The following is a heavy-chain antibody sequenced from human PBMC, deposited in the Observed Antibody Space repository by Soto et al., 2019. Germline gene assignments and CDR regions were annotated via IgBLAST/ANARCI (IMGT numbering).Heavy chain of an antibody. D-gene: IGHD6-19*01. V-gene: IGHV6-1*01. CDR3: ARDSGVAVAGTGDYYYYGMDV. CDR1: VDSVSSNSAA. J-gene: IGHJ6*02. Sequence: PSQTLSLPCAIFVDSVSSNSAAWNWIRQSPSRGLEWLGRTYYRSKWYNDYAVSVKSRITINPDTSKNQFSLQLNSVTPEDTAVYYCARDSGVAVAGTGDYYYYGMDVWGQGTTVTVS. CDR2: TYYRSKWYN.